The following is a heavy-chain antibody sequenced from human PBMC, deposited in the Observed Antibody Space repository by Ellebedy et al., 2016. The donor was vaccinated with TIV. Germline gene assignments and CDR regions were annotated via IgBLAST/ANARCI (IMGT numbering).Heavy chain of an antibody. CDR2: VNNDGSGT. CDR3: AGEYSDVLSGHYCLDY. Sequence: GESLKISXAASGFTFKTYWMHWVRQVPGKGLVWVARVNNDGSGTSYADSVRGRFTISRDNAKNTVYLQMNSLRTEDTAVYYCAGEYSDVLSGHYCLDYWGQGTLVTVSS. CDR1: GFTFKTYW. J-gene: IGHJ4*02. V-gene: IGHV3-74*01. D-gene: IGHD3-3*01.